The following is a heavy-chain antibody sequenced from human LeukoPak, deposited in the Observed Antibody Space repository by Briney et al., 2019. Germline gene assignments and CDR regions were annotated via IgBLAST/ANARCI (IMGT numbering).Heavy chain of an antibody. V-gene: IGHV3-7*01. Sequence: GGSLRLSCAASGFTFSSYWMSWVRQAPGKGLEWVANIKQDGSEKYYVDSVKGRFTISRDNAKNSLYLQMNSLRAEDTAVYYCARDPHIVVVTAILWGQGTLVTVSS. CDR3: ARDPHIVVVTAIL. J-gene: IGHJ4*02. D-gene: IGHD2-21*02. CDR2: IKQDGSEK. CDR1: GFTFSSYW.